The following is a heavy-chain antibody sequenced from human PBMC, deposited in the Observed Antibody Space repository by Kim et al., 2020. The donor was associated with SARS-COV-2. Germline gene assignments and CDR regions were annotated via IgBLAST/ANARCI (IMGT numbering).Heavy chain of an antibody. D-gene: IGHD3-3*01. J-gene: IGHJ6*02. CDR1: GYSFTSYW. CDR3: ARQEMSYDFWSGYYTSGYYYGMDV. V-gene: IGHV5-51*01. Sequence: GESLKISCKGSGYSFTSYWIGWVRQMPGKGLEWMGIIYPGDSDTRYSPSFQGQVTISADKSISTAYLQWSSLKASDTAMYYCARQEMSYDFWSGYYTSGYYYGMDVWGQGTTVTVSS. CDR2: IYPGDSDT.